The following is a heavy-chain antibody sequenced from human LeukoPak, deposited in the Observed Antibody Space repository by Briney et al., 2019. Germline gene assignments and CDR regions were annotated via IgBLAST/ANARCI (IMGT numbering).Heavy chain of an antibody. Sequence: GGSLRLSCAASGFTFSDYWIHWVRQAPGKGLVWVSRINTDGSITNYADSVKGRFSISRDNTKNTLYLQMSSLRAEDTAVYYCARDRGPRTGFMVREAYDYWGQGTLVTVSS. CDR3: ARDRGPRTGFMVREAYDY. D-gene: IGHD3-10*01. J-gene: IGHJ4*02. CDR1: GFTFSDYW. V-gene: IGHV3-74*01. CDR2: INTDGSIT.